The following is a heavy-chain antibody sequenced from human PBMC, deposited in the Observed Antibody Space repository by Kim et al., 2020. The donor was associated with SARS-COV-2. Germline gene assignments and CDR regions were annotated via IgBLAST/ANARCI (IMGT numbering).Heavy chain of an antibody. CDR3: VRGGGISAYIPLRRNWFDP. CDR1: GFTFTSHA. J-gene: IGHJ5*02. D-gene: IGHD3-16*01. V-gene: IGHV3-21*01. CDR2: IEVTDQYI. Sequence: GGSLRLSCAASGFTFTSHAMSWVRQAPGKGLEWISSIEVTDQYIYYADSVRGRFTISRDNANNLLYLQMDSVKVEDTAVYFCVRGGGISAYIPLRRNWFDPWGQGTLVSVSS.